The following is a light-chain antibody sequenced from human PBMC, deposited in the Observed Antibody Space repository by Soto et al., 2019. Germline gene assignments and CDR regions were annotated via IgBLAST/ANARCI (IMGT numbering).Light chain of an antibody. Sequence: AIRMTQSPSSFSASTGDRVTITCRASQGISSYLAWYQQKPGKAPKLLIYAASTLQSGVPSRFSGSTTGTDFTLTISSLQPEDCATYYCQQTLSVPRTFGLGTKVEIK. V-gene: IGKV1-8*01. J-gene: IGKJ1*01. CDR2: AAS. CDR1: QGISSY. CDR3: QQTLSVPRT.